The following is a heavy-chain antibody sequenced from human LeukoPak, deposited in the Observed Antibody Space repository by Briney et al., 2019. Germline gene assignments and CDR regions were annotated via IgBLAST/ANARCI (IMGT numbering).Heavy chain of an antibody. Sequence: ASVKVSCQASGYTFTGYYMHWVRQAPGQGLEWMGWISAYDGNTHYAQKLQGRVTMTTDTTTNTAYMDLRSLTSDDTAVYYCARDPPRGNTWYGFDYWGQGTLVTVSS. J-gene: IGHJ4*02. CDR3: ARDPPRGNTWYGFDY. CDR1: GYTFTGYY. CDR2: ISAYDGNT. D-gene: IGHD6-13*01. V-gene: IGHV1-18*04.